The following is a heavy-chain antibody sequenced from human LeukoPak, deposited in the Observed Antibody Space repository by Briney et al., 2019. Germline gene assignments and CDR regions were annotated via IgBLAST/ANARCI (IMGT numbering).Heavy chain of an antibody. Sequence: SETLSLTCTVSGGSISSYYWSWIRQPPGKGLEWIGYIYYSGSTNYNPSLKSRVTISVDTSKNQFSLKLSSVTAADTAVYYCATGWFGLGWDQWGQGTLVTVSS. CDR3: ATGWFGLGWDQ. D-gene: IGHD6-19*01. J-gene: IGHJ4*02. CDR1: GGSISSYY. V-gene: IGHV4-59*08. CDR2: IYYSGST.